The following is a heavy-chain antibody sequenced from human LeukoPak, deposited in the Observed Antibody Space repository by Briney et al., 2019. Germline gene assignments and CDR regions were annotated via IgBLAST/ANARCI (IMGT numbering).Heavy chain of an antibody. CDR3: ARQASGGYFDH. V-gene: IGHV1-46*01. Sequence: ASLKVSCKASGYTFSSYCMHWVRQAPGQGLEWVGLINPTGDSTNYAQNFRGRVTMTRDTSTSKVYMDLSSLRSEETAVYYCARQASGGYFDHCGQGTLVIVSS. CDR1: GYTFSSYC. J-gene: IGHJ4*02. CDR2: INPTGDST. D-gene: IGHD4-23*01.